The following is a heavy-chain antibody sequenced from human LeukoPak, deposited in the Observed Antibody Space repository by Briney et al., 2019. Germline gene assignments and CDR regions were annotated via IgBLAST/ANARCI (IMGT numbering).Heavy chain of an antibody. CDR1: GFTFTKYA. Sequence: GGALRLSCETSGFTFTKYAMSWVRQAPGKGLEWVSAVTGRSGRTYYADSVSGRFTISRDTSKNTLFLQMSSLRVEDTAIYYCAKDPLLCTSTSRYIDYFDSWGQGTLVSVSP. V-gene: IGHV3-23*01. CDR3: AKDPLLCTSTSRYIDYFDS. D-gene: IGHD2-2*02. CDR2: VTGRSGRT. J-gene: IGHJ4*02.